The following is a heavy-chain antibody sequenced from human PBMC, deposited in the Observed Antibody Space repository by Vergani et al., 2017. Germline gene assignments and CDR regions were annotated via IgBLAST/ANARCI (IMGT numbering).Heavy chain of an antibody. CDR2: IIPILGIA. V-gene: IGHV1-69*02. J-gene: IGHJ4*02. CDR1: GGTFSSYT. D-gene: IGHD3-22*01. Sequence: QVQLVQSGAEVKKPGSSVKVSCKASGGTFSSYTISWVRQAPGQGLEWMGRIIPILGIANYAQKFQGRVTITADKSTSTAYMELSSLRSEDTALYYCAIVTDYYDSSGYYLDYWGQGTLVTVSS. CDR3: AIVTDYYDSSGYYLDY.